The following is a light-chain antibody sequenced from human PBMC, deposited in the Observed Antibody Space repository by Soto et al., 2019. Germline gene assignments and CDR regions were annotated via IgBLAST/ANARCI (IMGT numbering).Light chain of an antibody. CDR2: DTL. J-gene: IGKJ3*01. CDR1: QSVSS. V-gene: IGKV3-11*01. Sequence: EIVLTQSPATLSLSPGERATLSCRASQSVSSLAWYQQKPGQAPRLLIYDTLNRATGIPARFSGSGSGTDFTLTISSLEPEDFAVYYCQQRSNFTFGPGTKVDIK. CDR3: QQRSNFT.